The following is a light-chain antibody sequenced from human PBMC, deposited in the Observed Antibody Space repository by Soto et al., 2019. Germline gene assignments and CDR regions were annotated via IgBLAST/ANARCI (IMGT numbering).Light chain of an antibody. V-gene: IGKV3-11*01. Sequence: ETVLTQSPVTLFLSPGEIATLSCRASQSVNSYLAWYQQKPGHAPRLLIYDAYNRATDIPGRFSGSGSRTAFAPTTRGLEPEVVAVYHCQQRENWPLTFGGGTKVEIK. CDR2: DAY. J-gene: IGKJ4*01. CDR3: QQRENWPLT. CDR1: QSVNSY.